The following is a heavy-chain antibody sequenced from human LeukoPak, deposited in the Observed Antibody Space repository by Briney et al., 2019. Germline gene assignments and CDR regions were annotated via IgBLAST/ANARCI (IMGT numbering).Heavy chain of an antibody. V-gene: IGHV3-48*03. CDR2: INSADNVE. D-gene: IGHD2-8*01. J-gene: IGHJ5*02. CDR1: GFTFSNYE. Sequence: GGSLRLSCAASGFTFSNYEMNWVRQAPGKGPEWVSHINSADNVEYYTDSVRGRLTMSRDNAKDLLYLQMNSLRDEDTAVYYCARDTVNGPFVISLDLWGQGVLVTVSS. CDR3: ARDTVNGPFVISLDL.